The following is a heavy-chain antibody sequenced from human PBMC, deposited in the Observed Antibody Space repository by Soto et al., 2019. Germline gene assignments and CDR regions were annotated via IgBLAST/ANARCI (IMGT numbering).Heavy chain of an antibody. D-gene: IGHD3-10*01. V-gene: IGHV4-34*01. CDR2: INHSGST. CDR3: AREWFGELLYGYYYYGMDV. CDR1: GGSFSGYY. J-gene: IGHJ6*02. Sequence: SETLSLTCAVYGGSFSGYYWSWIRQPPGKGLEWIGEINHSGSTNYNPSLKSRVTISVDTSKNQFSLKLSSVTAADTAVYYCAREWFGELLYGYYYYGMDVWGQGTTVTVSS.